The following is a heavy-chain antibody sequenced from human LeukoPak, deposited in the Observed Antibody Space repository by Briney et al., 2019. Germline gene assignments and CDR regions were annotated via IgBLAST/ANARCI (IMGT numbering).Heavy chain of an antibody. CDR1: GFTFSSYA. V-gene: IGHV3-23*01. CDR2: ISGSGDHT. J-gene: IGHJ4*02. Sequence: GGSLRLSRAGSGFTFSSYAMSWVRQAPGKGLEWVSVISGSGDHTYYADSVKGRFTISRDNSKNTLYLQMNSLRSEDTAVYYCAKTAAGSSWYWALDYWGQGTLVTVSS. CDR3: AKTAAGSSWYWALDY. D-gene: IGHD6-13*01.